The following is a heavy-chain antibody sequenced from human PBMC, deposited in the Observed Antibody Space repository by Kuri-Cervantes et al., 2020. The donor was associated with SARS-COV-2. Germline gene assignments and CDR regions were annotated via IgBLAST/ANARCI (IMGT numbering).Heavy chain of an antibody. CDR3: ARASTTIYGVLIALFSSNAFSI. CDR1: GYSISSGYY. J-gene: IGHJ3*02. Sequence: ESLKISCAVSGYSISSGYYWGWIRQPPGKGLEWIGSIYHSGSTHYKPSLKSRVTLSVDTSKNQFSLKLSSVTAADTGVYYCARASTTIYGVLIALFSSNAFSIWGQGTMVTVSS. D-gene: IGHD3-3*01. CDR2: IYHSGST. V-gene: IGHV4-38-2*01.